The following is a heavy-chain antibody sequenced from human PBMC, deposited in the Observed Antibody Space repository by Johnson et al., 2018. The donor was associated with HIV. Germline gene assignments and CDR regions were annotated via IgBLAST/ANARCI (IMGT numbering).Heavy chain of an antibody. CDR2: IWYDGSKK. CDR1: GFTFSTYG. CDR3: AGGRIGAFDI. J-gene: IGHJ3*02. Sequence: VQLVESGGGVVQPGRSLRLSCAASGFTFSTYGMHWVRQAPGKGLEWVAVIWYDGSKKYYVESVQGRFTISRDNSKNTLYLQMNSLRAEDTAVYYCAGGRIGAFDIWGQGTMVTVSS. D-gene: IGHD2-15*01. V-gene: IGHV3-33*01.